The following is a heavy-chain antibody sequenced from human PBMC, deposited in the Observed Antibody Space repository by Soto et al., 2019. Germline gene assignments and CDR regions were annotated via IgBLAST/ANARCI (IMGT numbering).Heavy chain of an antibody. D-gene: IGHD4-4*01. CDR1: GGTFSSYA. V-gene: IGHV1-69*13. CDR3: AREFTLTTLRSLPDPDAFDI. CDR2: IIPIFGTA. J-gene: IGHJ3*02. Sequence: SVKVSCKASGGTFSSYAISWVRQAPGQGLEWMGGIIPIFGTANYAQKFQGRVTITADESTSTAYMELSSLRSEDTAVYYCAREFTLTTLRSLPDPDAFDIWGHGTMVTVSS.